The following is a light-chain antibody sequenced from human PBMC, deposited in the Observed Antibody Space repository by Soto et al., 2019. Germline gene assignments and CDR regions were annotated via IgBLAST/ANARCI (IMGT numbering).Light chain of an antibody. CDR2: AAS. V-gene: IGKV1-39*01. J-gene: IGKJ1*01. CDR3: QQSYSSPWT. CDR1: QTITNY. Sequence: MTQSPATLSASVGDRVTITCRASQTITNYLNWYQQKPGKAPKLLIYAASTLLSGVPSRFTGGGSGTDFTLTIDSLQPEDFATYFCQQSYSSPWTFGQGTKVEI.